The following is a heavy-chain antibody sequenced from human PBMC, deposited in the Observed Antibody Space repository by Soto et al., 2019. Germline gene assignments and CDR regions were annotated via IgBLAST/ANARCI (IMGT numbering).Heavy chain of an antibody. Sequence: GASVKVSCKASGYTFTSYAMHWVRQAPGQRLEWMGWINAGNGNTKYSQKFQGRVTITRDTSASTAYMELSSLRSEDTAVYYCARDSVDTAMVDDYYGMDVWGQGTTVTVSS. J-gene: IGHJ6*02. V-gene: IGHV1-3*01. CDR2: INAGNGNT. D-gene: IGHD5-18*01. CDR1: GYTFTSYA. CDR3: ARDSVDTAMVDDYYGMDV.